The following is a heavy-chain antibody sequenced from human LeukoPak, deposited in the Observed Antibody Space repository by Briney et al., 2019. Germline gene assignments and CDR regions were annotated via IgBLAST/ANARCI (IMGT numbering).Heavy chain of an antibody. CDR1: GFAFSSYA. Sequence: GGSLRLSCAASGFAFSSYAMSWVRQAPGKGLEWVSAISGSGGSTYYADSVKGRFTISRDNSKNTLYLQMNSLRAEDTAVYYCAKGVVVVPAAYWGQGTLVTVSS. J-gene: IGHJ4*02. D-gene: IGHD2-2*01. V-gene: IGHV3-23*01. CDR3: AKGVVVVPAAY. CDR2: ISGSGGST.